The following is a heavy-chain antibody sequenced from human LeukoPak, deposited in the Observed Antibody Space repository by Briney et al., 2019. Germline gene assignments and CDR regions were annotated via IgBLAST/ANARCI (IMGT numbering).Heavy chain of an antibody. CDR2: ISAYNGTT. J-gene: IGHJ4*02. Sequence: ASVKVSCKASGYTFTSYGISWVRQAPGQGLEWMGWISAYNGTTNYAQKLQGRVTMTTDTSTSTAYMELRSLRSDDTAVYYCARLPASLRYFDWSFDYWGQGTLVTVSS. V-gene: IGHV1-18*01. CDR3: ARLPASLRYFDWSFDY. CDR1: GYTFTSYG. D-gene: IGHD3-9*01.